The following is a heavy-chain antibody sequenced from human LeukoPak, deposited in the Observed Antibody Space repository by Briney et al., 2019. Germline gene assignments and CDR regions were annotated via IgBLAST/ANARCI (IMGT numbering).Heavy chain of an antibody. Sequence: GGSLRLSCASSGFTVSSNYMSGVRQAPGKGLEWVSIIYSGGSTYYADSVKGRFTISRDNAKSTLYLQMDSLRAEDTAVYYCARPYCSGGTCYFDYWGRGTLVTVSS. CDR2: IYSGGST. J-gene: IGHJ4*02. V-gene: IGHV3-66*01. CDR3: ARPYCSGGTCYFDY. CDR1: GFTVSSNY. D-gene: IGHD2-15*01.